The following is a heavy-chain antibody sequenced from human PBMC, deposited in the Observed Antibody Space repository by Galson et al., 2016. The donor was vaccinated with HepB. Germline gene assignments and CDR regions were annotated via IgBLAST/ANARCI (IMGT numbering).Heavy chain of an antibody. CDR1: GFTFDDHG. D-gene: IGHD6-13*01. CDR2: INWNGGSA. CDR3: ARGPFLYSSSWYYFDY. Sequence: SLRLSCAASGFTFDDHGLSWVRQVPGKGLEWVSGINWNGGSAGYADSVKGRFTISRDNAKNSLYLKMNSRRAEDTSLYHCARGPFLYSSSWYYFDYWGQGTLVTVSS. J-gene: IGHJ4*02. V-gene: IGHV3-20*01.